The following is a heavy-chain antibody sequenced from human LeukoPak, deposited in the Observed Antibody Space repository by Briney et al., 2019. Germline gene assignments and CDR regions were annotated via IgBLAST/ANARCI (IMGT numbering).Heavy chain of an antibody. CDR2: IDWDDDE. V-gene: IGHV2-70*01. J-gene: IGHJ4*02. D-gene: IGHD3-16*01. CDR1: GFSLSTSGMC. Sequence: QTLSLTCTFSGFSLSTSGMCVNWIRQPPGKALEWLALIDWDDDEYYSTSLKTRLTISKDTPKNQVVLTMTNMDPMDTGTYYCARIKSPGLTFGDYYFDYWGQGTLVTVSS. CDR3: ARIKSPGLTFGDYYFDY.